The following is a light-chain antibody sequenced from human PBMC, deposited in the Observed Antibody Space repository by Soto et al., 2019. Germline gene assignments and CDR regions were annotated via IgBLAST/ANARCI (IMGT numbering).Light chain of an antibody. CDR3: GSYASSSTLYV. V-gene: IGLV2-14*01. Sequence: QSVLTQPASVSWSPGQSITISCTGTSSDVGGYNYVSWYQQHSGKAPKLMIYDVSNRPSGVSNRFSGSKSGNTASLTISGLQAEDEADYYCGSYASSSTLYVFGTGTKLTVL. J-gene: IGLJ1*01. CDR2: DVS. CDR1: SSDVGGYNY.